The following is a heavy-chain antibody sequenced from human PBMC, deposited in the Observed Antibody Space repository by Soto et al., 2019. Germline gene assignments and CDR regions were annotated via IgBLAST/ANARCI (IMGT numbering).Heavy chain of an antibody. CDR1: EVTVTSNY. J-gene: IGHJ4*02. V-gene: IGHV3-53*04. D-gene: IGHD2-15*01. Sequence: EVQLVESGGGLVQPGGSLRLSCAASEVTVTSNYMSGVRKGPGKGLEWVSVIYSGGSTYYADFVKGRCTSSRDNSKNTVYLQMNSLRAEDTAVYYCARATYCTGGNCLLEYWGQGTLVTVSS. CDR3: ARATYCTGGNCLLEY. CDR2: IYSGGST.